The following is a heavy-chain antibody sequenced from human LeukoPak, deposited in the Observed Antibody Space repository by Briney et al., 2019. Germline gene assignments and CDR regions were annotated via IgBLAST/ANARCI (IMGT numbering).Heavy chain of an antibody. CDR2: IYYSGST. D-gene: IGHD1-26*01. CDR3: ARDAGGPYGGRRFDY. J-gene: IGHJ4*02. CDR1: GGSISSSSYY. V-gene: IGHV4-39*07. Sequence: KSSETLSLTCTVSGGSISSSSYYWGWIRQPPGKGLEWIGSIYYSGSTYYNPSLKSRLTISVDTSKNQFSLKLSSVTAADTAVYYCARDAGGPYGGRRFDYWGQGTPVTVSS.